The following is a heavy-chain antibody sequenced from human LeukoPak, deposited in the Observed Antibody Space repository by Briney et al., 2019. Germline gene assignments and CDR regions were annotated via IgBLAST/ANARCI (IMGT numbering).Heavy chain of an antibody. CDR3: AKEVVDYYDSSGYLRGDY. V-gene: IGHV3-23*01. CDR2: ISGSGGST. D-gene: IGHD3-22*01. CDR1: GFTFSSYA. Sequence: TGGSLRLSCAASGFTFSSYAMSWVRQAPGKGVEWVSAISGSGGSTYYADSVKGRFTISRDNSKNTLYLQMNSLRAEDTAVYYCAKEVVDYYDSSGYLRGDYWGQGTLVTVSS. J-gene: IGHJ4*02.